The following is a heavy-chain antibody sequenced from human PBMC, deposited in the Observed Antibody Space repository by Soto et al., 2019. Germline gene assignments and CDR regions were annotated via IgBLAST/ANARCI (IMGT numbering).Heavy chain of an antibody. CDR2: IGAAGDT. Sequence: EVQLVESGGGLVQPGGSLRLSGAASGFTFSNYDMHWVRQVTGKGLEWVSAIGAAGDTYYPDSVKGRFTISRENAKNSLYLQMISLRAEDTAVYYCASGGWGSSWYEGWSRIDYWGQGALVTVSS. V-gene: IGHV3-13*01. J-gene: IGHJ4*02. CDR1: GFTFSNYD. CDR3: ASGGWGSSWYEGWSRIDY. D-gene: IGHD6-13*01.